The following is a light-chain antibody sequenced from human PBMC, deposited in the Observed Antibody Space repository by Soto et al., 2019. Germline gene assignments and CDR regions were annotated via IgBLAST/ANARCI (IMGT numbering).Light chain of an antibody. CDR2: AAS. CDR1: QGISNY. Sequence: DIQMTQSPSSLSASVGDRVTITCRASQGISNYLAWYQQKPGKVPKLLIYAASTLQSGVPSRFRGSGSGTDFTLTISSLQLEDVETYYCQKYTSALRTFGQGTKVDNK. CDR3: QKYTSALRT. V-gene: IGKV1-27*01. J-gene: IGKJ1*01.